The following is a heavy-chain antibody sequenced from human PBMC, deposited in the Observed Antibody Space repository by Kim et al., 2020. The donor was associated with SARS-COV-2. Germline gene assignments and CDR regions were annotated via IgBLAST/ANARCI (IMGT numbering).Heavy chain of an antibody. V-gene: IGHV3-30*18. J-gene: IGHJ3*01. D-gene: IGHD3-10*01. CDR3: AKSTAIFWLGQFRNDAF. CDR2: ISYEGSKK. CDR1: GFSFNNFG. Sequence: GGSLRLSCAASGFSFNNFGMHWVRQAPGKGLEWVAAISYEGSKKTYLDSVKGRFTISRDWSDNTVSLQMNSLTPDDTAVYYCAKSTAIFWLGQFRNDAF.